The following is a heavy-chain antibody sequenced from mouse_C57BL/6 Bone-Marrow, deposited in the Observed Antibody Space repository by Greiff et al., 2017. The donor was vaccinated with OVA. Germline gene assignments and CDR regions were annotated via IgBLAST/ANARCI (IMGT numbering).Heavy chain of an antibody. D-gene: IGHD1-1*01. Sequence: EVKLVESGGGLVQPGGSLKLSCAASGFTFSDYYMYWVRQTPEKRLEWVAHISNGGGSTYYPDTVKGRFTISRDNAKNTLYLQMSRLKSEDTAMYYCARHGYYGSSPWFAYWGQGTLVTVSA. CDR3: ARHGYYGSSPWFAY. CDR2: ISNGGGST. J-gene: IGHJ3*01. CDR1: GFTFSDYY. V-gene: IGHV5-12*01.